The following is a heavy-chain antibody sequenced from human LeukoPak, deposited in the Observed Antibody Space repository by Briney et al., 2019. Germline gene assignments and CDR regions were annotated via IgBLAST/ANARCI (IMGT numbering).Heavy chain of an antibody. CDR2: IVVGSGNT. J-gene: IGHJ3*02. D-gene: IGHD3-22*01. CDR3: ARDLDSSGYWHAFDI. CDR1: GFTFTSSA. Sequence: SVKVSCKASGFTFTSSAMQWVRQARGQRLEWIGWIVVGSGNTNYAQKFQERVTITRDMSTSTAYMELSSLRSEDTAVYYCARDLDSSGYWHAFDIWGQGTMVTVSS. V-gene: IGHV1-58*02.